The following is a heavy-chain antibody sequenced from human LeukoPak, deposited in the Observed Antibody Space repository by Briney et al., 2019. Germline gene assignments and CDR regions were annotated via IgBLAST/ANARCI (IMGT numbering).Heavy chain of an antibody. CDR2: ISYDGSNK. J-gene: IGHJ4*02. CDR3: ARGGVDYYGSGSYYLMYYFDF. CDR1: AFTFSSYA. D-gene: IGHD3-10*01. V-gene: IGHV3-30*04. Sequence: GASLRLSRAASAFTFSSYAMHWVRQAPGKGLEWVAVISYDGSNKYYADSVKGRFTISRDDSHNTIYWQMNSLRAEDTAVYFCARGGVDYYGSGSYYLMYYFDFWGKGALVTVSS.